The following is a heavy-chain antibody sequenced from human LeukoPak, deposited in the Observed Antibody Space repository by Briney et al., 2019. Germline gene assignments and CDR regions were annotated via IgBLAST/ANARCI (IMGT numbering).Heavy chain of an antibody. CDR2: INHSGST. D-gene: IGHD3-3*01. Sequence: SETLSLTCAVYGGSFSGYYWRWLRQPPGKGLEWIGEINHSGSTNYNPSLKSRVTISVDTSKNQFSLKLSSVTAADTAVYYCARGGTYYDFWSGYYTSHAFDIWGQGTMVTVSS. J-gene: IGHJ3*02. CDR1: GGSFSGYY. V-gene: IGHV4-34*01. CDR3: ARGGTYYDFWSGYYTSHAFDI.